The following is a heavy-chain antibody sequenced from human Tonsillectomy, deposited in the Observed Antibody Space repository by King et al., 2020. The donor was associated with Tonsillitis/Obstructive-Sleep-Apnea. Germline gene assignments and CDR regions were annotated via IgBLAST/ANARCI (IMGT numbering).Heavy chain of an antibody. CDR3: ARGMYYYDSSGYYPIHFDY. CDR1: GYTFTSYY. CDR2: INPSGGST. J-gene: IGHJ4*02. D-gene: IGHD3-22*01. Sequence: QLVQSGAEVKKPGASVKVSCKASGYTFTSYYMHWVRQAPGQGLEWMGIINPSGGSTSYAQKSQGRVTMTRDTSTSTVYMELSSLRSEDTAVYYCARGMYYYDSSGYYPIHFDYWGQGTLVTVSS. V-gene: IGHV1-46*01.